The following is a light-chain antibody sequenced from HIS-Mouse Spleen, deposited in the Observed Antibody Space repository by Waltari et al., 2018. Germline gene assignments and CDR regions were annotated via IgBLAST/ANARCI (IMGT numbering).Light chain of an antibody. CDR1: QDISNY. CDR3: QQYDNLPLYT. J-gene: IGKJ2*01. CDR2: DAS. V-gene: IGKV1-33*01. Sequence: DIQMTQSPSSLSASVGDRVTITCQARQDISNYLNWYQHKPGKAPKLLIYDASNLETGVPSRFSGSGSGTDFTFTISSLQPEDIATYYCQQYDNLPLYTFGQGTKLEIK.